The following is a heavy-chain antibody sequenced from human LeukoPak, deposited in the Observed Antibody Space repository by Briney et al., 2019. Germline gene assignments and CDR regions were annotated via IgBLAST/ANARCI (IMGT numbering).Heavy chain of an antibody. Sequence: GGSLRLSCVGSGFTSIAYALTWARQAPGKGLEWVSAISGSGGSTYYADSVKGRFTISKDNSKNTLYLQMNSLRAEDTAVYYCAKVGIAVAAFGYWGQGTLVTVSS. CDR1: GFTSIAYA. D-gene: IGHD6-19*01. J-gene: IGHJ4*02. CDR2: ISGSGGST. CDR3: AKVGIAVAAFGY. V-gene: IGHV3-23*01.